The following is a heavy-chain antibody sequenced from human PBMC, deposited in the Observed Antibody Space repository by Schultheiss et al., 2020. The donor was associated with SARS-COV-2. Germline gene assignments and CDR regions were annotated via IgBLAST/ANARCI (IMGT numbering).Heavy chain of an antibody. J-gene: IGHJ4*02. Sequence: SETLSLTCTVSGGSISSSSYYWSWIRQPPGKGLEWIGYIYYSGSTNYNPSLKSRVTISVDTSKNQFSLKLSSVTAADTAVYYCARGRQWLSYWGQGTLVTVSS. CDR3: ARGRQWLSY. CDR2: IYYSGST. V-gene: IGHV4-61*01. CDR1: GGSISSSSYY. D-gene: IGHD6-19*01.